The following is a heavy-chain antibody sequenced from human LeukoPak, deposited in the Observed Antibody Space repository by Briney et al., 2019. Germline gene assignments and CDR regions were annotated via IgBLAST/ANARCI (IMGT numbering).Heavy chain of an antibody. CDR3: ASFFGGTAGFN. CDR2: INHSGST. CDR1: GGSFSGYY. D-gene: IGHD1-1*01. J-gene: IGHJ4*02. V-gene: IGHV4-34*01. Sequence: SETLSLTCAVYGGSFSGYYWSWIRQPPGKGLEWIGEINHSGSTNYNPSLKSRVTISVDTSKNQFSLKLSSVTAADTAVHYCASFFGGTAGFNWGQGTLVTVSS.